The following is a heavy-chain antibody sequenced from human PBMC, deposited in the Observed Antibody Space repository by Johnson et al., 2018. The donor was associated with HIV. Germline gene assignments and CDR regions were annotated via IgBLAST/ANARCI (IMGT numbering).Heavy chain of an antibody. Sequence: QVQLVESGGGLVQPGRSLRLSCAASGFTFSSYAMHWVRQAPGKGLGWVAVISYDGNNKYYADSVKGRFIIYSDNSKNTLLLQMDSLRAEDTAVYYCARAGTTDGSGDAFDIWGQGTMVTVSS. J-gene: IGHJ3*02. CDR3: ARAGTTDGSGDAFDI. V-gene: IGHV3-30*04. D-gene: IGHD1-7*01. CDR2: ISYDGNNK. CDR1: GFTFSSYA.